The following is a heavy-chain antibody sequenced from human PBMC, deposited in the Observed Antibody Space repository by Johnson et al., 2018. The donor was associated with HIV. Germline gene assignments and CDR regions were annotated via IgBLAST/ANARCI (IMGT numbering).Heavy chain of an antibody. CDR2: IYSGGNT. D-gene: IGHD3-22*01. V-gene: IGHV3-53*01. CDR3: AREIRITMIKGHGGVAFDI. J-gene: IGHJ3*02. Sequence: VQLVESGGGVVQPGGSLRLSCAASGLSVSYGYMTWVRQAPGKGLEWVSVIYSGGNTYYTDSVKGRFTISRDNSDNTMYLQMNSLRAEDTALYYCAREIRITMIKGHGGVAFDIWGQGAMVTVSS. CDR1: GLSVSYGY.